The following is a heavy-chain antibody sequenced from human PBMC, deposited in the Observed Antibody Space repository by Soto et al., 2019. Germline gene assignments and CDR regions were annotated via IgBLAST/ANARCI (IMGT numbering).Heavy chain of an antibody. J-gene: IGHJ6*02. V-gene: IGHV3-23*01. Sequence: GGSLRLSCAASGFTFSSYAMSWVRQAPGKGLEWVSAISGSGGSTYYADSVKGRFTISRDNSKNTLYLQMNSLRAEDTAVYYCAKDIGRYCSSTSCYGAHYGMDVWGQGTTVTVSS. CDR3: AKDIGRYCSSTSCYGAHYGMDV. D-gene: IGHD2-2*01. CDR1: GFTFSSYA. CDR2: ISGSGGST.